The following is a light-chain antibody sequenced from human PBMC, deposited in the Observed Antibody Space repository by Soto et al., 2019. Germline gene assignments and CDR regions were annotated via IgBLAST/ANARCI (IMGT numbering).Light chain of an antibody. V-gene: IGKV3-20*01. CDR1: QSVSSSY. CDR3: HQYDSSPLT. CDR2: GAS. J-gene: IGKJ4*01. Sequence: EIVLTQSPGTLSLSPGERATLSCRASQSVSSSYLAWYQQKPGQAPRLLIYGASSRATAIPDRFSGSGSGTDFTLTISRLEPEDFAVYFCHQYDSSPLTFGGGTKVDIK.